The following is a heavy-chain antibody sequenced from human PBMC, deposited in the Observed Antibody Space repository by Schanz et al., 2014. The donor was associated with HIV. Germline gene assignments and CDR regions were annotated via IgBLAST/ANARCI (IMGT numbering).Heavy chain of an antibody. D-gene: IGHD6-19*01. CDR2: IIPLFGTS. CDR1: GGTFINYA. Sequence: QVQLVQSGAEVKKPGSSVKVFCRASGGTFINYAFSWVRQAPGQGLEWMGGIIPLFGTSNYAQKFQGRATITADESTSTAYMELSSLRSEDTAVYYCARAPYTSGWYGVDYWGQGTLVTVSS. J-gene: IGHJ4*02. V-gene: IGHV1-69*01. CDR3: ARAPYTSGWYGVDY.